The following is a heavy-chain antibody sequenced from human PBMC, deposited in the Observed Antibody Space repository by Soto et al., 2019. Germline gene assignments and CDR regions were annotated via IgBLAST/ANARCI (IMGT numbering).Heavy chain of an antibody. CDR2: IYYSGST. CDR3: ARGVTMVRGVIHTPYFDY. J-gene: IGHJ4*02. V-gene: IGHV4-31*01. CDR1: GGSISSGGYY. Sequence: QVQLQESGPGLVKPSQTLSLTCTVSGGSISSGGYYWSWIRQHPGKGLEWIGYIYYSGSTYYNPSLKSPLTISVDTSKNQFSLKLSSVTAADTAVYYCARGVTMVRGVIHTPYFDYWGQGTLVTVSS. D-gene: IGHD3-10*01.